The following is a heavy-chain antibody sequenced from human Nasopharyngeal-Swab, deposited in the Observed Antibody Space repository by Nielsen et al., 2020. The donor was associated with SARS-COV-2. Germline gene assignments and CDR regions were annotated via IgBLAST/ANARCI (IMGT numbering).Heavy chain of an antibody. V-gene: IGHV3-30-3*01. CDR2: ISYDGSNK. CDR1: GFTFSSSA. CDR3: ASPPLDSSGCYYGFHY. D-gene: IGHD3-22*01. Sequence: GGSLRLSCAASGFTFSSSAMHWVRQAPGKGLEWVAVISYDGSNKYFADSVKGRFTISRDNSKNTLYLQMNSLRAEDTAVYYCASPPLDSSGCYYGFHYWGRGTLVTVSS. J-gene: IGHJ4*02.